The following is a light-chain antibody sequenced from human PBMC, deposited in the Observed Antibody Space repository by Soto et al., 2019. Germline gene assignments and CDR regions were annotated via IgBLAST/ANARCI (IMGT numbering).Light chain of an antibody. V-gene: IGKV1-39*01. CDR2: AAS. J-gene: IGKJ4*01. CDR1: QSISSY. Sequence: IRMKQSPSSVSASVGDRVTITCRAGQSISSYLNWYQQKPGKAPKLLIYAASSLQSGVPSRFSGSGSGTDFTLTISSLQPEDFASYYCQQLNSYPLTFGGGTKVDIK. CDR3: QQLNSYPLT.